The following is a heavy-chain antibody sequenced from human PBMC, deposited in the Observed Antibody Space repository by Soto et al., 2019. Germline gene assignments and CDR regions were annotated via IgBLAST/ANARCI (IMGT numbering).Heavy chain of an antibody. D-gene: IGHD6-19*01. Sequence: PSETLSLTCVVYGGSFSDYYGSWIRQAPGKGLEWIGEIHPFGTTDYNPSLRSRVAISLDTSKSQLSLRLTSVTAADTAVYYCARGVDQYKIGWRGQGTLVTVSS. CDR1: GGSFSDYY. V-gene: IGHV4-34*01. J-gene: IGHJ4*02. CDR3: ARGVDQYKIGW. CDR2: IHPFGTT.